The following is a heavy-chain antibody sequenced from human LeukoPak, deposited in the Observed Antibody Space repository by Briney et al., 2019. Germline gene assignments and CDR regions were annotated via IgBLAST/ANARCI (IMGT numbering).Heavy chain of an antibody. Sequence: GGSLRLSCAASGFTFSSYSMNWVRQAPGKGLEWVSSISVGSHYIYYADSLRGRFTISRDNAKNSLYLQMNSLRAEDTAVYYCARHLNWTPRWRAFDIWGQGTMVTVSS. J-gene: IGHJ3*02. V-gene: IGHV3-21*01. CDR2: ISVGSHYI. CDR1: GFTFSSYS. D-gene: IGHD1-20*01. CDR3: ARHLNWTPRWRAFDI.